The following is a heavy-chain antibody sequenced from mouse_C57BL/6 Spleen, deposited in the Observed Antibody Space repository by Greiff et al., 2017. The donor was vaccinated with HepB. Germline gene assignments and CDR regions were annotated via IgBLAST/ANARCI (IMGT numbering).Heavy chain of an antibody. CDR2: IHPNSGST. D-gene: IGHD1-1*01. V-gene: IGHV1-64*01. J-gene: IGHJ1*03. Sequence: QVQLQQSGAELVKPGASVKLSCKASGYTFTSYWMHWVKQRPGQGLEWIGMIHPNSGSTNYNEKFKSKATLTVDKSSSTAYMQLSSLTSEDSAVYYCARGGTTVVTPYFDVWGTGTTVTVSS. CDR3: ARGGTTVVTPYFDV. CDR1: GYTFTSYW.